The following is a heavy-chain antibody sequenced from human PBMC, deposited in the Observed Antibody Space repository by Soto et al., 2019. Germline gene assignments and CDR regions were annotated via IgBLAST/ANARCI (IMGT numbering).Heavy chain of an antibody. Sequence: GGSLRLSCAVSGFTFGNYAFIWVRQAPGKGLEWVSVISGGGDATYYADSVKGRFTTSRDNAKNSVYLQMNSLRAEDTALYYCAKAISRFTIFDDAFDIWGQGTMVTVSS. V-gene: IGHV3-23*01. D-gene: IGHD3-3*01. CDR2: ISGGGDAT. CDR3: AKAISRFTIFDDAFDI. J-gene: IGHJ3*02. CDR1: GFTFGNYA.